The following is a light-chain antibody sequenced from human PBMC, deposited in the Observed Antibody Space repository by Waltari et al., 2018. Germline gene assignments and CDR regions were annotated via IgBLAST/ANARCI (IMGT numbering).Light chain of an antibody. CDR1: QSVGRY. CDR2: GAS. Sequence: EIVLTQSPGTLSLSPGERATLSCRASQSVGRYLAWYQQKPGQPPRLLIYGASTRALGIPDRFSGSGSGTDVSLIISRLEPEDFSVYFCQKYEALPATFGQGTKVEIK. CDR3: QKYEALPAT. V-gene: IGKV3-20*01. J-gene: IGKJ1*01.